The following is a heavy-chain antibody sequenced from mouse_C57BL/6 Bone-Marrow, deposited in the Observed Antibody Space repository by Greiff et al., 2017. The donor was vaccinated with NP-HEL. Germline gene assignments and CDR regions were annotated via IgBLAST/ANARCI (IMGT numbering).Heavy chain of an antibody. Sequence: EVKLVESGGGLVKPGGSLKLSCAASGFTFSSYAMSWVRQTPEKRLEWVATISDGGSYTYYPDNVKGRFTISRDNAKNNLYLQMSHLKSEDTAMYDCARDWGTSPVDYWGQGTTLTVSS. CDR2: ISDGGSYT. CDR3: ARDWGTSPVDY. CDR1: GFTFSSYA. J-gene: IGHJ2*01. V-gene: IGHV5-4*01. D-gene: IGHD3-3*01.